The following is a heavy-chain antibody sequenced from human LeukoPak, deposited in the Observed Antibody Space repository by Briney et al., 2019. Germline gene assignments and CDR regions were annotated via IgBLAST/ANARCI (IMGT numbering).Heavy chain of an antibody. Sequence: SETLSLTCTVSGGSISRYYWSWVRQPPGKGLEYIGSIYYSGSTNYNPSLKSRVTISLDTSRSQFSLKLTSVTAADTAVYYCARELYNWNGRRHAIDIWGQGTMVTVSS. CDR2: IYYSGST. CDR1: GGSISRYY. CDR3: ARELYNWNGRRHAIDI. V-gene: IGHV4-59*01. D-gene: IGHD1-20*01. J-gene: IGHJ3*02.